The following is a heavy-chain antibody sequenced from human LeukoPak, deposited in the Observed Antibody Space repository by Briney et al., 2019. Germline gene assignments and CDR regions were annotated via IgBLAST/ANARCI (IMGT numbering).Heavy chain of an antibody. CDR1: GYTFTSYA. D-gene: IGHD5-12*01. CDR2: INAGNGNT. J-gene: IGHJ5*02. V-gene: IGHV1-3*01. Sequence: ASVKVSCKASGYTFTSYAMHWVRQAPGQRLGWMGWINAGNGNTKYSQKFQGRVTITRDTSASTAYMELSSLRSEDTAVYYCARYYSGYDYNWFDPWGQGTLVTVSS. CDR3: ARYYSGYDYNWFDP.